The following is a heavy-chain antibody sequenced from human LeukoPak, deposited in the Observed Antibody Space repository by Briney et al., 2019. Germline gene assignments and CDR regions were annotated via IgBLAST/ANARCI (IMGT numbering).Heavy chain of an antibody. CDR2: IYPGDSDT. J-gene: IGHJ3*02. CDR3: ARDRSPVSWQWLAHADAFDI. CDR1: GYTFTNYW. V-gene: IGHV5-51*01. D-gene: IGHD6-19*01. Sequence: GESLKISCKGSGYTFTNYWIVWVRQMPGKGLEWMGIIYPGDSDTRYSPSFQGQVTISADKSISTAYLQWSSLKASDTAMYYCARDRSPVSWQWLAHADAFDIWGQGTMVTVSS.